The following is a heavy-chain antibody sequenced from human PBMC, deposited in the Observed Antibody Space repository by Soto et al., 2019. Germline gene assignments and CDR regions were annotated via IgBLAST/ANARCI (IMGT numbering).Heavy chain of an antibody. CDR2: VYATGTS. J-gene: IGHJ5*02. D-gene: IGHD4-17*01. CDR1: GGSMSKFY. Sequence: QVQVQESGPGLVKPSETLSLTCSVSGGSMSKFYWSWIRKTAGKGLEWMGRVYATGTSDYNPSLSSRIAMSVDISKKTFSLRLRSVTAADTGVYYCVRDGSKTLRDCFDPWGQGILVTVSS. V-gene: IGHV4-4*07. CDR3: VRDGSKTLRDCFDP.